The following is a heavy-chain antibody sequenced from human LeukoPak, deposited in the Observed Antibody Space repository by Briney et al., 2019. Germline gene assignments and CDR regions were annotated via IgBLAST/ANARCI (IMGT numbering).Heavy chain of an antibody. V-gene: IGHV3-23*01. J-gene: IGHJ4*02. CDR2: VSGSGGST. CDR1: GFTFSSYA. D-gene: IGHD3-3*01. Sequence: GGSLRLSCAASGFTFSSYAMTWVRQAPGKGLEWVSGVSGSGGSTYYADSVKGRFTISRDNSKNTLYLQMNSLRAEDTAVYYCASHPFGVVKRRMDYWGQGTLVTVSS. CDR3: ASHPFGVVKRRMDY.